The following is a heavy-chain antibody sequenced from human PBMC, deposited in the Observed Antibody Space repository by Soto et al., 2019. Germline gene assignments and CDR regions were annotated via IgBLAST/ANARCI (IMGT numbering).Heavy chain of an antibody. J-gene: IGHJ4*02. CDR2: INHLETT. CDR3: ASGGGFGSFDY. V-gene: IGHV4-30-2*01. Sequence: SETLSLTYTVSGASFTYGAYSWSWIRQTPGKGLEWIGYINHLETTFYNPSFESRLTLSIDRTKNQFSLNLKSMSAADRAVYFCASGGGFGSFDYCGQGILVT. CDR1: GASFTYGAYS. D-gene: IGHD3-10*01.